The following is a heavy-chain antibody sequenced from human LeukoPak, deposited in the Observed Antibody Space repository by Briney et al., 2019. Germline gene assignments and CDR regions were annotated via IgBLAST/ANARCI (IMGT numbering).Heavy chain of an antibody. Sequence: PGGSLRLSCAASGFSFSSYRMNWVRQAPGKGLEWVASISSNNGYIYYADSVKGRFTISRDNAKNSLYLQMNSLRAEDTAVYYCARVMWGSGYYYYYGMDVWGQGTTVTVSS. CDR2: ISSNNGYI. V-gene: IGHV3-21*03. CDR3: ARVMWGSGYYYYYGMDV. D-gene: IGHD2-15*01. J-gene: IGHJ6*02. CDR1: GFSFSSYR.